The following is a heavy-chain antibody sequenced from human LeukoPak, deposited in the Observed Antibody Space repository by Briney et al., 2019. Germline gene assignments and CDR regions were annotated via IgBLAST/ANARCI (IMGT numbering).Heavy chain of an antibody. J-gene: IGHJ3*02. Sequence: GGPLRLSCAASGFTFSNYAISWVRLAPGKGLEWVATIGGVGGDTYYADSVKGRFTISRDNSKNTLNLQMNSLRAEDTAVYYCAKDDIPANGLYDAFDIWGQGTKVTVSA. CDR3: AKDDIPANGLYDAFDI. CDR1: GFTFSNYA. D-gene: IGHD3/OR15-3a*01. V-gene: IGHV3-23*01. CDR2: IGGVGGDT.